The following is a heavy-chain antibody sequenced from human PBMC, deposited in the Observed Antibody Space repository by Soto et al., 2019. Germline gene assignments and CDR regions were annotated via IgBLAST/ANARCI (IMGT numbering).Heavy chain of an antibody. CDR3: ARTNGGIAVAGFQAAYYFDY. CDR2: IKQDGSEK. CDR1: GFTFSSYW. D-gene: IGHD6-19*01. Sequence: GGSLRLSCAASGFTFSSYWMSWVRQAPGKGLEWVANIKQDGSEKYYVDSVKGRFTISRDNAKNSLYLQMNSLRAEDTAVYYCARTNGGIAVAGFQAAYYFDYWGQGTLVTVSS. J-gene: IGHJ4*02. V-gene: IGHV3-7*01.